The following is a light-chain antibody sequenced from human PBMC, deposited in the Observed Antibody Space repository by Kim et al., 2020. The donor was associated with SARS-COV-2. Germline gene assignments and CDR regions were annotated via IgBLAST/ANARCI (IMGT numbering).Light chain of an antibody. J-gene: IGKJ1*01. CDR1: QGISSG. CDR3: QQYSDYPWT. CDR2: KAS. Sequence: ASLGDRVTIPCRASQGISSGLAWYQQKPGKAHNLLIYKASSLESGVPSRFSGSGSGTAFTLTISSLQPDDFATYYCQQYSDYPWTFGQGTKVDIK. V-gene: IGKV1-5*03.